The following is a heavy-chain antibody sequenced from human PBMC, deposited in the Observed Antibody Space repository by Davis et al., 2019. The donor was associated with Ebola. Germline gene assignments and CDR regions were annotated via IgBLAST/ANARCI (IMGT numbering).Heavy chain of an antibody. CDR2: VNTNTA. CDR3: ARGPTGHIDY. Sequence: ASVKVSCKASGYTFTNYDMNWVRQAPGQGLEWMGWVNTNTARYAQGFTGRFVFSMDTSVSTAYLQINSLEADDTSVYYCARGPTGHIDYWGRGTLVTVSS. CDR1: GYTFTNYD. V-gene: IGHV7-4-1*02. D-gene: IGHD3-9*01. J-gene: IGHJ2*01.